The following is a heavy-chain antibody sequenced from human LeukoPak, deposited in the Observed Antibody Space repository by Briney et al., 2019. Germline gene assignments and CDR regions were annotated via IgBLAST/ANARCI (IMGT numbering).Heavy chain of an antibody. V-gene: IGHV3-7*01. Sequence: PGGSLRLSCAASGFTFSGHWMSWVRQAPGKGLEWVANINHGGSDKYYVDSVKGRFTISRDNANNLPYLQMNSLRGEGTAVYYCASSGGPYDYVWGSQFDYWGQGTLVTVSS. D-gene: IGHD3-16*01. CDR2: INHGGSDK. CDR3: ASSGGPYDYVWGSQFDY. J-gene: IGHJ4*02. CDR1: GFTFSGHW.